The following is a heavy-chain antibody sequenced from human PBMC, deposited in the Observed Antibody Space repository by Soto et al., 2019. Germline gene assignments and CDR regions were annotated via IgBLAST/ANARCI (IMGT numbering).Heavy chain of an antibody. CDR3: ARDSGAARPSSWFDP. J-gene: IGHJ5*02. CDR2: INTNTGNP. CDR1: GYTFTSYA. Sequence: ASVKVSCKASGYTFTSYAMNWVRQAPGQRLEWMGWINTNTGNPTYAQGFTGRFVFSLDTSVSTAYLQICSLKAEDTAVYYCARDSGAARPSSWFDPWGQGTLVTVSS. D-gene: IGHD6-6*01. V-gene: IGHV7-4-1*01.